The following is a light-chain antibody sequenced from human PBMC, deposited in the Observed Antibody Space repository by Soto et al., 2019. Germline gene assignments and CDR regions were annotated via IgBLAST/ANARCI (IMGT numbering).Light chain of an antibody. CDR3: CSYTLRSTLV. J-gene: IGLJ2*01. V-gene: IGLV2-14*01. CDR2: EVS. Sequence: QSALTQPASVSGSPGQSITISCTGTSSDVGGYQYVSWYQQYPGKAPKLVIYEVSNRPSGVSIRFSGSKSGDTASLTISGLQAEHEADYYFCSYTLRSTLVFGGGTKLTVL. CDR1: SSDVGGYQY.